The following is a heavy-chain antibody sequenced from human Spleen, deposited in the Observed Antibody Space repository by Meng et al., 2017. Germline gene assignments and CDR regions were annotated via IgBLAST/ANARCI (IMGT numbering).Heavy chain of an antibody. CDR1: GYTFTSYE. Sequence: QVQLVQSGPEVKKPGASVKVSCKASGYTFTSYEINWVRQAPGQGLEWMGILNPSVGSTTYAQKFEGRVTMTRDTSTSTVYLEVSSLTSEDTAVYYCVRELRDTLYFDYWGQGTLVTVSS. J-gene: IGHJ4*02. CDR2: LNPSVGST. V-gene: IGHV1-46*03. D-gene: IGHD5-24*01. CDR3: VRELRDTLYFDY.